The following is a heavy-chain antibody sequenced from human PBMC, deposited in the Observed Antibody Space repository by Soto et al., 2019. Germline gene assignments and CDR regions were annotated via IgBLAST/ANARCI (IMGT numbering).Heavy chain of an antibody. J-gene: IGHJ3*02. CDR3: ARELLFYDSDGFSWDDDFDI. V-gene: IGHV4-30-2*01. CDR1: GGSLSSSAYS. Sequence: PSETLSLTCAVSGGSLSSSAYSWSWIRQPPGKGLEWIGFIYQSGSTYYNPSLKSRVTMSLDRPKNQFSLKLSSVTAADTAVYYCARELLFYDSDGFSWDDDFDIWGQGTMVPSPQ. CDR2: IYQSGST. D-gene: IGHD3-22*01.